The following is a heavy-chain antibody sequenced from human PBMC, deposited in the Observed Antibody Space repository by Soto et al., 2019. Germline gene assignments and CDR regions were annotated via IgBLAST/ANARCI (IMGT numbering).Heavy chain of an antibody. D-gene: IGHD6-13*01. Sequence: PGGSLRLSCAASGFTFSSYSMNWVRQAPGKALEWVSSISSSSSYIYYADSVKGRFTISRDNAKNSLYLQMNSLRAEDTAVYYCARAGRLPTGYSSSWYLVYGMDVWGQGTTVTVSS. J-gene: IGHJ6*02. V-gene: IGHV3-21*01. CDR3: ARAGRLPTGYSSSWYLVYGMDV. CDR1: GFTFSSYS. CDR2: ISSSSSYI.